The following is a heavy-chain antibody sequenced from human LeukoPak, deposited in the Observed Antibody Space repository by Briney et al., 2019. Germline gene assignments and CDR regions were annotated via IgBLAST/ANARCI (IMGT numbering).Heavy chain of an antibody. CDR2: IRYDGSNK. J-gene: IGHJ6*03. CDR3: AKGSIPAAVTYYMDV. Sequence: PGGSLRLSCEASGFTFSSYDMHWVRQAPGKGLEWVAFIRYDGSNKYYADSVQGRFSISRDNSKNTLFVQMNSLRIEDTAVYFCAKGSIPAAVTYYMDVWAKGPRSPSP. D-gene: IGHD2-2*01. V-gene: IGHV3-30*02. CDR1: GFTFSSYD.